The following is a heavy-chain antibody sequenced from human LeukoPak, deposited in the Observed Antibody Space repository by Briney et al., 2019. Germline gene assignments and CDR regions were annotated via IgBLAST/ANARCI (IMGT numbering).Heavy chain of an antibody. D-gene: IGHD6-19*01. CDR1: GFTFSSYG. CDR3: ARPLASSGWYYFDY. J-gene: IGHJ4*02. CDR2: ISYDGSNK. V-gene: IGHV3-30*03. Sequence: GGSLRLSCAASGFTFSSYGMHWVRQAPGKGLEWVAVISYDGSNKYYADSVKGRFTISRDNSKNTLYLQMNSLRAEDTAVYYCARPLASSGWYYFDYWGQGTLVTVSS.